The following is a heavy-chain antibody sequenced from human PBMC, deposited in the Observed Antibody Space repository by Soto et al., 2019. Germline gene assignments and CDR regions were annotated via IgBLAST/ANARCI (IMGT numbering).Heavy chain of an antibody. D-gene: IGHD2-15*01. CDR2: IYTSGST. Sequence: SETLSLTCTVSGGSISSYYWSWIRQPAGKGLEWIGRIYTSGSTNYNPSLKSRVTMSVDTSKNQFSLKLSSVTAADTAVYYCARAVACSGGSCYSNWFDPWGQGTLATVSS. J-gene: IGHJ5*02. CDR1: GGSISSYY. V-gene: IGHV4-4*07. CDR3: ARAVACSGGSCYSNWFDP.